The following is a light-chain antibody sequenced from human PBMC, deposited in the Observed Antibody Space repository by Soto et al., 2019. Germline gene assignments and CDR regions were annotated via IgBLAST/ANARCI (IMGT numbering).Light chain of an antibody. V-gene: IGKV1-5*03. CDR2: KAS. CDR3: QQYNSYSLT. Sequence: DIQMTQSPSTLSASVGDRVTITCRASQSISSWLAWYQQRPGKAPKLLIYKASSLESGVPSRFSGSGSGTEFTLTISSLQPDDFATYHCQQYNSYSLTFGGGTKVETK. CDR1: QSISSW. J-gene: IGKJ4*01.